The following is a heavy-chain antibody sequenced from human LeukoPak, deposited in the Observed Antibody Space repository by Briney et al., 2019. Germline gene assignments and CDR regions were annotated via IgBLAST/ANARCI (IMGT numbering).Heavy chain of an antibody. CDR3: AKSSELGYSSSPSFDY. Sequence: PGGSLRLSCAASGFTFSSYGMHWVRQAPGKGLEWVAVISYDGSNKYYADSVKGRFTISRDNSKNTLYLQMNSLRAEDTAVYYCAKSSELGYSSSPSFDYWGQGTLVTVSS. CDR1: GFTFSSYG. J-gene: IGHJ4*02. D-gene: IGHD6-13*01. V-gene: IGHV3-30*18. CDR2: ISYDGSNK.